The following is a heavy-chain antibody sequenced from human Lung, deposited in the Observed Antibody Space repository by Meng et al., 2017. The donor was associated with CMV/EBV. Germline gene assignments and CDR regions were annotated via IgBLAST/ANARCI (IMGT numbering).Heavy chain of an antibody. Sequence: ESXKISCAASGFAFSNYWMTWIRQAPGKGLEWVGNINQHGSENQYADSVRGRFTISRDNARNSVYLQMNTLRAEDTAVYYCATTYYYDDTDYPSGQGTLVTVSS. V-gene: IGHV3-7*01. J-gene: IGHJ5*02. CDR3: ATTYYYDDTDYP. CDR1: GFAFSNYW. CDR2: INQHGSEN. D-gene: IGHD3-22*01.